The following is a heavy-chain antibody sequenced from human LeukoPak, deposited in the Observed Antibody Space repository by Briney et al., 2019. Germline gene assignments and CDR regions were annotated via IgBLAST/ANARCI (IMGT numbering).Heavy chain of an antibody. Sequence: GGSLRLTCAASGFTFSSYSMNWVRQAPGKGLEWVSSISSSSSYIYYADSVKGRFTISRDNAKNSLYLQMNSLRAEDTAVYYCARAALAVAPSTGYWGQGTLVTVSS. CDR3: ARAALAVAPSTGY. CDR2: ISSSSSYI. CDR1: GFTFSSYS. V-gene: IGHV3-21*01. J-gene: IGHJ4*02. D-gene: IGHD6-19*01.